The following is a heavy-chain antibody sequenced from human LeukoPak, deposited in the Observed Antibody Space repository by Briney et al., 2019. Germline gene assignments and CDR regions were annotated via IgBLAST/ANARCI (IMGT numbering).Heavy chain of an antibody. V-gene: IGHV1-69*01. J-gene: IGHJ6*02. D-gene: IGHD1-7*01. CDR1: GGTFSIYA. CDR3: AYPNYWYYYGMDV. CDR2: IIPIFGTA. Sequence: SVKVSCKASGGTFSIYAISWVRQAPGQGLEWMGGIIPIFGTANYAQKFQGRVTITADESTSTAYMELSSLRSEDTAVYYCAYPNYWYYYGMDVWGQGTTVTVSS.